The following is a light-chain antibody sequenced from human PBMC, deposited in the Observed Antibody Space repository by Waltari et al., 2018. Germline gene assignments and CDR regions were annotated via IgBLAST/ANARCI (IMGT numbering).Light chain of an antibody. J-gene: IGLJ2*01. CDR3: AADHGGGSKFVVV. CDR2: VGTGGIVG. Sequence: PVLTQPPSASASVGASVTLTCTLSSANSNYKVDWFQQRPGKGPRFVMRVGTGGIVGSKGDGIPDRFSVLGSGLNRYLTINNVQEEDESDYYCAADHGGGSKFVVVFGGGTKLTVL. CDR1: SANSNYK. V-gene: IGLV9-49*01.